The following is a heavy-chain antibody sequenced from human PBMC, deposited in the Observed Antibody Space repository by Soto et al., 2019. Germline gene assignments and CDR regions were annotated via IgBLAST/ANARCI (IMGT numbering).Heavy chain of an antibody. V-gene: IGHV4-59*01. CDR3: ASSGIAGREVNTWFDP. Sequence: SETLSLTCTVSAGSITTSYWSWIRQPLGKALEWIGYISYRGSTNYNPSLKSRLTISIDTSKSQISLKLTSITTADTAVYYCASSGIAGREVNTWFDPWGQGTLVTVSS. J-gene: IGHJ5*02. D-gene: IGHD6-6*01. CDR2: ISYRGST. CDR1: AGSITTSY.